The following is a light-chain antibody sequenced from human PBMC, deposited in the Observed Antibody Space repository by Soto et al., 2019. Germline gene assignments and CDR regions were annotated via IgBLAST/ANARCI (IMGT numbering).Light chain of an antibody. Sequence: EIVMTQSPATLSVSPGERATLSCRASQSVSSNLAWYQQKPGQAPRLLIHGASTRATGIPARFSGSGSGTDFTLTISSLQSEDFAFYYCQQYNNWWTFGQGTRVDIK. V-gene: IGKV3-15*01. CDR2: GAS. J-gene: IGKJ1*01. CDR1: QSVSSN. CDR3: QQYNNWWT.